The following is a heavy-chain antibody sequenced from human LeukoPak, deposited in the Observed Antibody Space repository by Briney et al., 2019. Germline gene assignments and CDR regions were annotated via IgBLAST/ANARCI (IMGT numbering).Heavy chain of an antibody. CDR1: GFTFSTHS. D-gene: IGHD5-24*01. Sequence: GGSLRLSCAASGFTFSTHSMSWVRQAPGKGLEWVSSIDSSSSHIYYADSTKGRFTISRDNAKNSLFLQMNSLRAEDTAVYYCSTDFRTQLDGYSPPYHFDYWGQGALVTVSS. J-gene: IGHJ4*02. V-gene: IGHV3-21*01. CDR3: STDFRTQLDGYSPPYHFDY. CDR2: IDSSSSHI.